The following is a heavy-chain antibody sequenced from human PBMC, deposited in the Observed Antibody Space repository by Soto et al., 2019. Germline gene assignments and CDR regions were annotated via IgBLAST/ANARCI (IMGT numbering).Heavy chain of an antibody. V-gene: IGHV1-18*01. D-gene: IGHD3-16*02. CDR1: GYIFVNYG. CDR3: AMVDNFVTPTLQDV. Sequence: QVQLVQSGDEVRKPGSSVKVSCKASGYIFVNYGIAWVRQAPGQGLEWMGWISPYSGNTHYASKVQGRLTMTTDITTSTAYMDLESLPSDDTAVYYCAMVDNFVTPTLQDVWGQGTTVSVSS. J-gene: IGHJ6*02. CDR2: ISPYSGNT.